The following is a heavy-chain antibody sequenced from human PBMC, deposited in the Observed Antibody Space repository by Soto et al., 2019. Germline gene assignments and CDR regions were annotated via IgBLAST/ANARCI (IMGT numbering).Heavy chain of an antibody. J-gene: IGHJ4*02. V-gene: IGHV3-64D*06. CDR1: GFTFSSYA. CDR3: VKAKYSSSWHYTY. Sequence: GGSLRLSCSASGFTFSSYAMHWVRQAPGKGLEYVSAISSNGGSTYYADSVKGRFTISRDNSKNTLYLQMSSLRAEDTAVYYCVKAKYSSSWHYTYWGQGTLVTVSS. D-gene: IGHD6-13*01. CDR2: ISSNGGST.